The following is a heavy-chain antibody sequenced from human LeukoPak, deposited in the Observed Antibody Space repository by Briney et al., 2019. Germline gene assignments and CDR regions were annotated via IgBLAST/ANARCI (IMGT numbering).Heavy chain of an antibody. V-gene: IGHV3-11*06. CDR1: GFTFSDYY. J-gene: IGHJ4*02. CDR2: ISSSSSYT. Sequence: GGSLRLSCAASGFTFSDYYRSWIRQAPGKGLEWVSYISSSSSYTNYADSVKGRFTISRDNAKNSLYLQMNSLRAEDTAVYYCARTPRYCRGGSCFDYWGQGTLVTVSS. D-gene: IGHD2-15*01. CDR3: ARTPRYCRGGSCFDY.